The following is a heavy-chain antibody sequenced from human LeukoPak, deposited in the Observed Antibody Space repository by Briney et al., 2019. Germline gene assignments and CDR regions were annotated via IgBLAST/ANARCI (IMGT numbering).Heavy chain of an antibody. J-gene: IGHJ4*02. Sequence: PGGSLRLSCAASRFTFSSYWMNWVRQAPGKGLEWVANIKEDGSQKNYVDSLRGRFTISRDNAKNSLFLQMNSLRAEDTAVCYCARGYNSALDSWGQGTLVTVSS. CDR2: IKEDGSQK. CDR3: ARGYNSALDS. D-gene: IGHD1-1*01. CDR1: RFTFSSYW. V-gene: IGHV3-7*01.